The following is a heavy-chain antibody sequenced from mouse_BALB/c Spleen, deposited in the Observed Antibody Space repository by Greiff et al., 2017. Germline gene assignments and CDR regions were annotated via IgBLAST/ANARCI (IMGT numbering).Heavy chain of an antibody. V-gene: IGHV2-9-2*01. CDR2: IWTGGGT. Sequence: VQLQESGPGLVAPSQSLSITCTVSGFSLTSYDISWIRQPPGKGLEWLGVIWTGGGTNYNSAFMSRLSISKDNSKSQVFLKMNSLQTDDTAIYYCVREDYDYDGFAYWGQGTLVTVSA. CDR1: GFSLTSYD. J-gene: IGHJ3*01. D-gene: IGHD2-4*01. CDR3: VREDYDYDGFAY.